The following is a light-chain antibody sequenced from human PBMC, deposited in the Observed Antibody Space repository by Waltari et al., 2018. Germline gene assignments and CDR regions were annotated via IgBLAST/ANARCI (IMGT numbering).Light chain of an antibody. J-gene: IGLJ3*02. CDR1: SSDVGGYDY. Sequence: QSALTQPPSASGSPGQSVTISCTGTSSDVGGYDYVSWYQQPQDKAPKLILYEVTKRPSVVPGLFFGSKSGIAASLTVSGLQAEDEADYCCSSYAGSNLWVFGGGTKLTVL. CDR2: EVT. CDR3: SSYAGSNLWV. V-gene: IGLV2-8*01.